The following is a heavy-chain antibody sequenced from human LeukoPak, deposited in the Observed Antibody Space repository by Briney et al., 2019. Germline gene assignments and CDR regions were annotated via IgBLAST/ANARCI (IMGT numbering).Heavy chain of an antibody. CDR3: TRDHDFWSGPFDV. J-gene: IGHJ6*04. CDR2: IRRKGYGGTT. V-gene: IGHV3-49*04. Sequence: GGSLRLSCTASGFTFGDYSLSWVLQAPEKGLEWVGFIRRKGYGGTTEYAPSVKGRFIISRDDSKSTAYLQMNTLKTEDTAVYYSTRDHDFWSGPFDVWGKGTTVTVSS. D-gene: IGHD3-3*01. CDR1: GFTFGDYS.